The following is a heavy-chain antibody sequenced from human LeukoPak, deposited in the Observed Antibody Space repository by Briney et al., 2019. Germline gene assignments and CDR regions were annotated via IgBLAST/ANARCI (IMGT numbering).Heavy chain of an antibody. Sequence: PGGSLRLSCAASGFTFSSYWMHWVRQAPGKGLVWVSRINSDGSSTSYADSVKGRFTISRDNAKNTLYLQMNSLRAEDTAVYYCARDPYCGGDCYSRFDYWGQGTLVTVSS. D-gene: IGHD2-21*02. J-gene: IGHJ4*02. CDR3: ARDPYCGGDCYSRFDY. CDR1: GFTFSSYW. CDR2: INSDGSST. V-gene: IGHV3-74*01.